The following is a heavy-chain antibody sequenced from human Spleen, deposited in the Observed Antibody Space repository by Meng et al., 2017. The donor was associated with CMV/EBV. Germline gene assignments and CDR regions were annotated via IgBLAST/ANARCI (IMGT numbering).Heavy chain of an antibody. V-gene: IGHV1-2*02. Sequence: ASVKVSCKASGYTFTRYYIHWVRQAPGQGLEWMGWINPSGGDTNYAQKFQGRVTMTRDTSISTAYMELHRLRLDDTAVYYCARDELWLFEDEWGYMDVWGQGTTVTVSS. J-gene: IGHJ6*02. CDR2: INPSGGDT. D-gene: IGHD3-10*01. CDR1: GYTFTRYY. CDR3: ARDELWLFEDEWGYMDV.